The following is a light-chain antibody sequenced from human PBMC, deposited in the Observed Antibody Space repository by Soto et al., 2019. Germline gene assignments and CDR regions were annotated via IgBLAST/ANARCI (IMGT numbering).Light chain of an antibody. V-gene: IGKV4-1*01. CDR2: WAS. J-gene: IGKJ5*01. Sequence: DIVMTQSPDSLAVSLGERATINCTSSRSVXRSSNHKNYLAWYQQKPGQPPKLLINWASTREAGVPDRFSGSGSGTDFTLTIGSLQAEDVAVYYCQQFYSTPAITFGQGTRLEIK. CDR1: RSVXRSSNHKNY. CDR3: QQFYSTPAIT.